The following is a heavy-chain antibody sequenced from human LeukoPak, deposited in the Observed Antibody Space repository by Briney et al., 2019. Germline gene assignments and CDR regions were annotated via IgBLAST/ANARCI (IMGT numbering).Heavy chain of an antibody. D-gene: IGHD3-3*01. J-gene: IGHJ5*02. CDR3: ARRPYYDFWSGYIPNRFDP. CDR1: GGTFSSYT. CDR2: IIPILGIA. V-gene: IGHV1-69*02. Sequence: SVKVSCKASGGTFSSYTISWVRQAPGQGLEWMGRIIPILGIANYAQKFQGRVTITADKSTSTAYMELSSLRSEDTAVYYCARRPYYDFWSGYIPNRFDPWGQGTLVTVSS.